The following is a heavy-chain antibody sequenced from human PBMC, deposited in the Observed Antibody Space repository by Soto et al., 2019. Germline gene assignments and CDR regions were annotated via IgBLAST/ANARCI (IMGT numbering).Heavy chain of an antibody. CDR3: VKDLTATVTGYYYHDGMDV. D-gene: IGHD4-4*01. J-gene: IGHJ6*02. CDR2: ISYDGSNK. Sequence: LRLSCAASGFTFSSYGMHWVRQTPGKGLEWVTLISYDGSNKYYADTVKGRFTISRDNSKHTMYLQMDSLRPEDTAVYYCVKDLTATVTGYYYHDGMDVWGQGTTVTVSS. CDR1: GFTFSSYG. V-gene: IGHV3-30*18.